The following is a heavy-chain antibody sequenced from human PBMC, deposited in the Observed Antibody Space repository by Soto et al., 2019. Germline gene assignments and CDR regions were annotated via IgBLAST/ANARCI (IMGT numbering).Heavy chain of an antibody. J-gene: IGHJ5*02. Sequence: PGGSLRLSCAASGFTFSSYGMHWVRQAPGKGLEWVAVISYDGSNKYYADSVKGRFTISRDNSKNTLYLQMNSLRAEDTAVYYCASLQGAYDILTGYPRLFDPWGQGT. CDR1: GFTFSSYG. D-gene: IGHD3-9*01. V-gene: IGHV3-30*03. CDR2: ISYDGSNK. CDR3: ASLQGAYDILTGYPRLFDP.